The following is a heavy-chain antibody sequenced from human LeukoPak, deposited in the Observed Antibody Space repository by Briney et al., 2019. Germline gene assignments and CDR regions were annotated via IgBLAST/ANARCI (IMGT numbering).Heavy chain of an antibody. V-gene: IGHV1-69*06. CDR1: GYTFTSYG. Sequence: SVKVSCKASGYTFTSYGISWVRQAPGQGLEWMGGIIPIFGTANYAQKFQGRVTITADKSTSTAYMELSSLRSEDTAVYYCARTDGYSYGSNNWFDPWGQGTLVTVSS. D-gene: IGHD5-18*01. CDR3: ARTDGYSYGSNNWFDP. J-gene: IGHJ5*02. CDR2: IIPIFGTA.